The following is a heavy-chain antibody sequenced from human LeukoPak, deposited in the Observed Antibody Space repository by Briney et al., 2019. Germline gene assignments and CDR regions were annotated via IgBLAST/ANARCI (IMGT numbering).Heavy chain of an antibody. CDR1: GDSVSSNSAA. CDR2: TYYRSKWYN. V-gene: IGHV6-1*01. CDR3: ARDRYCSSTSCYFIDSSPHSYGMDV. Sequence: SQTLSLTCAISGDSVSSNSAAWNWIRQSPSRGLEWLGRTYYRSKWYNDYAVSVKSRITINPDTSKNQFSLQLNSVTPEDTAVYYCARDRYCSSTSCYFIDSSPHSYGMDVWGQGTTVTASS. D-gene: IGHD2-2*01. J-gene: IGHJ6*02.